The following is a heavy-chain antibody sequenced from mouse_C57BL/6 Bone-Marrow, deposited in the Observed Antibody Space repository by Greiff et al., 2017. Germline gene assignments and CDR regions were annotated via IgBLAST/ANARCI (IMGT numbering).Heavy chain of an antibody. CDR1: GFTFSDYG. D-gene: IGHD1-1*01. V-gene: IGHV5-17*01. CDR2: ISSGSSTI. J-gene: IGHJ4*01. Sequence: EVHLVESGGGLVKPGGSLKLSCAASGFTFSDYGMHWVRQAPEKGLEWVAYISSGSSTIYYAYTVKGRFTISRDNAKNTLFLQMTSLRYEDTAMYYCERDYYGSSRYYAMDYWGQGTSVTVSS. CDR3: ERDYYGSSRYYAMDY.